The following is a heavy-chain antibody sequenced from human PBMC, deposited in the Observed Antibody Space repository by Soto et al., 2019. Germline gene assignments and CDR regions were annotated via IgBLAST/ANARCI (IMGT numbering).Heavy chain of an antibody. CDR1: GFTFSSYS. CDR3: ARLSRRTRGPHDAFDI. J-gene: IGHJ3*02. D-gene: IGHD1-1*01. V-gene: IGHV3-21*01. CDR2: ISSSSSYI. Sequence: EVQLVESGGGLVKPGGSLRLSCAASGFTFSSYSMNWVRQAPGKGLEWVSSISSSSSYIYYADSVKGRFTISRDNAKNSLYLQMNRLRAEDTAVYYCARLSRRTRGPHDAFDILGQGKMVTVSS.